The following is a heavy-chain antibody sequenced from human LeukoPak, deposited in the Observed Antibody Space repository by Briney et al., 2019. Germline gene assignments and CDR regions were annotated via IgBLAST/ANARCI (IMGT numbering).Heavy chain of an antibody. J-gene: IGHJ6*03. D-gene: IGHD3-10*01. CDR2: INPNSGGT. CDR3: ARGALTITMVRGITYYYYYMDV. V-gene: IGHV1-2*02. CDR1: GYTFTGYY. Sequence: ASVKVSCKASGYTFTGYYMHWVRQAPGQGLEWMGWINPNSGGTNYAQKFQGRVTMTRGTSISTAYMELSRLRSDDTAVYYCARGALTITMVRGITYYYYYMDVWGKGTTVTISS.